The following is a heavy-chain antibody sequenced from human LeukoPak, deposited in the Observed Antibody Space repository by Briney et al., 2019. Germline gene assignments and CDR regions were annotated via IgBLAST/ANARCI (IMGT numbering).Heavy chain of an antibody. V-gene: IGHV3-66*01. CDR3: ARDLLYSGSSY. CDR1: GFTVSSNY. D-gene: IGHD1-26*01. J-gene: IGHJ4*02. CDR2: IYSGGST. Sequence: GGSLRLSCAASGFTVSSNYMSWVRQAPGKGLEWVSVIYSGGSTYYADSVKSRFTISRDNSKNTLYLQMNSLRAEDTAVYYCARDLLYSGSSYWGQGTLVTVSS.